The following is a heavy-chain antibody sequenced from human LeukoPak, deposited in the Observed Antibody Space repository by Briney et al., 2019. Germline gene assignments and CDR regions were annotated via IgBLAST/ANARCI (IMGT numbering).Heavy chain of an antibody. CDR1: GSSISSAFY. CDR2: IYHTGNT. J-gene: IGHJ4*01. Sequence: SETLSLTYTVSGSSISSAFYWGWVRQPPGKGLEWIASIYHTGNTYYNVSLKSRVVISVDTSKNQFFLKVNSVTAADTAVYYCAREAAVSAASPSYWGQGTLITVS. V-gene: IGHV4-38-2*02. D-gene: IGHD6-19*01. CDR3: AREAAVSAASPSY.